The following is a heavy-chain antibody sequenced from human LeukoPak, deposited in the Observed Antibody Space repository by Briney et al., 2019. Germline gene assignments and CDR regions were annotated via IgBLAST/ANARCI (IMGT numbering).Heavy chain of an antibody. D-gene: IGHD3-10*01. CDR1: GFTFSNYE. V-gene: IGHV3-48*03. CDR3: ARVCGSANRLGYFVF. CDR2: VASSGSTS. Sequence: GGSLRLSCAASGFTFSNYEMNWVRQAPGKGLEWISYVASSGSTSYYADSVKGRFTISRDNAKNSMYLQMNSLRAEDTSIYYCARVCGSANRLGYFVFWGQGTLVIVSS. J-gene: IGHJ4*02.